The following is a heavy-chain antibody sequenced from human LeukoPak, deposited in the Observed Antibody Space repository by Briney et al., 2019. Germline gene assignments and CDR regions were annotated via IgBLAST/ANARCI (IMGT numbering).Heavy chain of an antibody. J-gene: IGHJ4*02. CDR2: INHSGST. Sequence: SETLSLTCAVYGGSFSGYYWSWIRQPPGKGLEWIGEINHSGSTNYNPSLKSRVTISVDTSKNQFSLKLSSVTAADTAVYYCARDRRTRTMVRGVIDPFDYWGQGTLVTVSS. CDR3: ARDRRTRTMVRGVIDPFDY. V-gene: IGHV4-34*01. CDR1: GGSFSGYY. D-gene: IGHD3-10*01.